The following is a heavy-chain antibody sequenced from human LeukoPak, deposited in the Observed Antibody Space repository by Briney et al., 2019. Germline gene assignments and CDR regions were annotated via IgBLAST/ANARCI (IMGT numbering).Heavy chain of an antibody. J-gene: IGHJ5*02. V-gene: IGHV1-58*01. CDR2: IVVGSGNT. Sequence: SVKVSCKASGFTFTSSAVQWVRQARGQRLEWTGWIVVGSGNTNYAQKFQERVSITRDRSASTVYTELSSLRSEDTAVYYCARDNYYESSGYLAWGQGTLVTVSS. CDR3: ARDNYYESSGYLA. CDR1: GFTFTSSA. D-gene: IGHD3-22*01.